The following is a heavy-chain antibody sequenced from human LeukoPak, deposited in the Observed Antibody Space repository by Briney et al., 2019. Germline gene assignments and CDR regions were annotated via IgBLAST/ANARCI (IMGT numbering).Heavy chain of an antibody. CDR1: GYTFTSYD. V-gene: IGHV1-8*01. J-gene: IGHJ6*02. Sequence: ASVKVSCKASGYTFTSYDINWVRQATGQGLEWMGWMNPNSGNTGYAQKLQGRVTMTTDTSTSTAYMELRSLRSDDTAVYYCARELLYTYYYYGMDVWGQGTTVTVSS. CDR2: MNPNSGNT. CDR3: ARELLYTYYYYGMDV. D-gene: IGHD3-10*01.